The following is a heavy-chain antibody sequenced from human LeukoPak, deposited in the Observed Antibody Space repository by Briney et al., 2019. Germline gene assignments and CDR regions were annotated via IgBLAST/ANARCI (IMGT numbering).Heavy chain of an antibody. Sequence: GASVKVSCKASGYTFTSYDINWVRQATGQGREWMGWMNPNSGNTGYAQKFQGRVTITRNTSISTAYMELSSLRSEDTAVYYCAIAAGVPAANDAFDIWGQGTMVTVSS. J-gene: IGHJ3*02. V-gene: IGHV1-8*03. CDR2: MNPNSGNT. CDR1: GYTFTSYD. D-gene: IGHD2-2*01. CDR3: AIAAGVPAANDAFDI.